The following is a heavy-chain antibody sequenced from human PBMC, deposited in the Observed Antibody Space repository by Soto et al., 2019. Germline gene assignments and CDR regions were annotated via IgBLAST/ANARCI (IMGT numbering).Heavy chain of an antibody. CDR1: GFVFSTYS. Sequence: ESGGGVVQPGRSLRLSCEASGFVFSTYSMNWVRQAPGKGLEWISYISSTSGTIYYADSVKGRFTIFRDNAKNSLFLQMNGLRDDDTAVYYCANQKIRFSVAGTLYGLGVWGQGTTVTVSS. CDR2: ISSTSGTI. V-gene: IGHV3-48*02. J-gene: IGHJ6*02. D-gene: IGHD6-19*01. CDR3: ANQKIRFSVAGTLYGLGV.